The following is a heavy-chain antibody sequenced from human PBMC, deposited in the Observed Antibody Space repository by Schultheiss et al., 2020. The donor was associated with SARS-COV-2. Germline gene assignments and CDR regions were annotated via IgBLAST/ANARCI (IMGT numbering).Heavy chain of an antibody. CDR3: ARERAGCSSTSCPSTIDY. V-gene: IGHV4-30-2*01. CDR2: IYYSGST. CDR1: GGSISSGGYS. D-gene: IGHD2-2*01. J-gene: IGHJ4*02. Sequence: SETLSLTCAVSGGSISSGGYSWSWIRQPPGKGLEWIGYIYYSGSTYYNPSLKSRVTISVDKSKNQFSLKLSSVTAADTAVYYCARERAGCSSTSCPSTIDYWGQGTLVTVSS.